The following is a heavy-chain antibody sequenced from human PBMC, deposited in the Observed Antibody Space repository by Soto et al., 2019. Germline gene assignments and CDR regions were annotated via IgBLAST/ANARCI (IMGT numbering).Heavy chain of an antibody. CDR2: IDTVNGNT. D-gene: IGHD3-22*01. CDR1: GYTFTSYA. CDR3: AKDRASYDCSGLD. V-gene: IGHV1-3*04. Sequence: ASVKVSCKASGYTFTSYAMHWVRQAPGQRLEWMGWIDTVNGNTKYSQKFQGRLTITRDTSARTAYMQLNNLRSGDTAVYYCAKDRASYDCSGLDWGQGTLVTVSS. J-gene: IGHJ4*02.